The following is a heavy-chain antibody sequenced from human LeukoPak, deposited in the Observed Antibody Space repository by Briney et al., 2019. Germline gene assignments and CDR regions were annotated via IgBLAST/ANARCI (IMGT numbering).Heavy chain of an antibody. CDR1: HYTFTNYG. CDR2: ISAYNGNT. D-gene: IGHD1-26*01. CDR3: ASWGDLGSSDY. Sequence: ASVKVSCKASHYTFTNYGISWVRQAPGQGLEWMGWISAYNGNTNYAQTLQGRVTMTTDTSTSTAYMELRSLGSDDTAVYYCASWGDLGSSDYWGQGTLVTVSS. J-gene: IGHJ4*02. V-gene: IGHV1-18*01.